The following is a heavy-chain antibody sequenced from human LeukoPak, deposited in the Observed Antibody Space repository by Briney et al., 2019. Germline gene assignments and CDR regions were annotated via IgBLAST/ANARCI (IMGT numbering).Heavy chain of an antibody. V-gene: IGHV1-46*01. CDR1: GYTFTGYY. CDR3: ARDDGNYYRALDI. D-gene: IGHD1-26*01. J-gene: IGHJ3*02. CDR2: INPSRGST. Sequence: ASVTVSCKASGYTFTGYYMHWVRQAPGQGLEWMGIINPSRGSTSYAQKFQGRVTMTRDMSTSTVYMELSSLRSEDTAVSYCARDDGNYYRALDIGGQGTMVTVSA.